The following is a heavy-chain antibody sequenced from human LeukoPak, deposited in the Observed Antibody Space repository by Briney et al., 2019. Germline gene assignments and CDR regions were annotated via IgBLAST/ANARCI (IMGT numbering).Heavy chain of an antibody. V-gene: IGHV4-34*01. CDR3: ARVPGYYGSGSYYNGGFDY. J-gene: IGHJ4*02. CDR1: GGSFSGYY. Sequence: PSETLSLTCAVYGGSFSGYYWSWIRQPPGKGQEWIGEINHSGSTNYNPSLKSRVTISVDTSKNQFSLKLSSVTAADTAVYYCARVPGYYGSGSYYNGGFDYWGQGTLVTVSS. D-gene: IGHD3-10*01. CDR2: INHSGST.